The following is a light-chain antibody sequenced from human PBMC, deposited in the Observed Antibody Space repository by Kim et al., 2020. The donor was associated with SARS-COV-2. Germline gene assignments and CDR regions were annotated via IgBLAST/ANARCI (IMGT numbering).Light chain of an antibody. CDR1: QSVASNH. CDR3: QQYDRSPYT. J-gene: IGKJ2*01. Sequence: EIVLTQSPGTLSLSPGERATLSCRASQSVASNHLAWFQQKPGQAPRLLIYGTSSRATGIPDRFSASESGTDFTLTISRVEPEDFAVYYCQQYDRSPYTFGQGTKLEI. V-gene: IGKV3-20*01. CDR2: GTS.